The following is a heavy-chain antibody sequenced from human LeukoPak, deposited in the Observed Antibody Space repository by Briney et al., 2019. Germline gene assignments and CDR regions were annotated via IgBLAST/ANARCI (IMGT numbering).Heavy chain of an antibody. Sequence: GGSLRLSCAAPGLTITTHWMTWVRQAPEKGLERVATIKQDGTKEYYVDSVKGRFTISRDNAKKSLYLQMNSLRADDTAVYYFVKDVDYGGQGTLVTVSS. CDR1: GLTITTHW. CDR2: IKQDGTKE. V-gene: IGHV3-7*01. CDR3: VKDVDY. J-gene: IGHJ4*02.